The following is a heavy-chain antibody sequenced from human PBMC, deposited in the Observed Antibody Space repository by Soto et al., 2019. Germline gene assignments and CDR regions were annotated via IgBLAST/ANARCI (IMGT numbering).Heavy chain of an antibody. CDR3: VHRVDLWT. D-gene: IGHD3-10*01. CDR2: IYWDNDR. J-gene: IGHJ6*02. Sequence: QITLKESGPTLVKPTQTLTLTCTFSGFSLSTSGVGVGWIRQPPGKALEWLALIYWDNDRRYSPSLKNRLTITKDTSKNQVVLTMTNMDPVDTATYYCVHRVDLWTWGQGTTVTVSS. CDR1: GFSLSTSGVG. V-gene: IGHV2-5*02.